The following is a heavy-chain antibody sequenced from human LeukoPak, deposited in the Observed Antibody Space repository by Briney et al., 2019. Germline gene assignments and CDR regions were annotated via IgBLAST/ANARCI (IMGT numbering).Heavy chain of an antibody. CDR3: ARNNVDTDAFDI. CDR2: IYYSGST. Sequence: PSETLSLTCTVSGGSISSYYWSWIRQPPGKGLEWIGYIYYSGSTNYNPSLKSRVTISVDTSKNQFSLKLSSVTAADTAVYYCARNNVDTDAFDIWGQGTMVTVSS. V-gene: IGHV4-59*01. D-gene: IGHD5-18*01. CDR1: GGSISSYY. J-gene: IGHJ3*02.